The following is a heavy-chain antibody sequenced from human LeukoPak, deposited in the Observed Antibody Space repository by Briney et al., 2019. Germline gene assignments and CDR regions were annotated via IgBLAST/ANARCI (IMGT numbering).Heavy chain of an antibody. J-gene: IGHJ4*02. CDR3: ARVLGYCTNGICSDDY. Sequence: PGGSLRLSCAASGFTFSSYSMNWVRQAPGKGLEWVSSISSSSSYIYYADSVKGRFTISRDNAKNSLYLQMNSLRAEDTAVYYCARVLGYCTNGICSDDYWGQGTLVTVSS. CDR2: ISSSSSYI. CDR1: GFTFSSYS. V-gene: IGHV3-21*01. D-gene: IGHD2-8*01.